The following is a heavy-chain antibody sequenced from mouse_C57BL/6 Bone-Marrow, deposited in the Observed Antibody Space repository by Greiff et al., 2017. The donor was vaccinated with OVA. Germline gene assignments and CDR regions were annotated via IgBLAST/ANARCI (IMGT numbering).Heavy chain of an antibody. CDR3: AIKGKIYYDYDEAYYFDY. V-gene: IGHV1-74*01. J-gene: IGHJ2*01. Sequence: QVQLQQPGAELVKPGASVKVSCKASGYTFTSYWMHWVKQRPGQGLEWIGRIHPSDSDTNYNQKFKGKATLTVDKSSSTAYMQLSSLTSEDSAVYYCAIKGKIYYDYDEAYYFDYWGQGTTLTVSS. CDR2: IHPSDSDT. D-gene: IGHD2-4*01. CDR1: GYTFTSYW.